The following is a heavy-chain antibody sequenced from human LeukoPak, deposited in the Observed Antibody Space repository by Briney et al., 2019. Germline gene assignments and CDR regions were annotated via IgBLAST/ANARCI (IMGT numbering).Heavy chain of an antibody. CDR2: ISSSSSYI. J-gene: IGHJ6*02. CDR1: GFTFGSYS. CDR3: ARDTPYGMDV. Sequence: GESLRLSCAASGFTFGSYSMNWVRQAPGKGLEWVSSISSSSSYIYYADSVKGRFTISRDNAKNSLYLQMNSLRAEDTAVYYCARDTPYGMDVWGQGTTVTVSS. V-gene: IGHV3-21*01.